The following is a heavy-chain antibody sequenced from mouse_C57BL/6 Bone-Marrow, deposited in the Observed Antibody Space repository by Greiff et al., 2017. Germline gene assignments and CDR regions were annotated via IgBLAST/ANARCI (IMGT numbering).Heavy chain of an antibody. CDR2: IDPETGGT. V-gene: IGHV1-15*01. Sequence: VKLQESGAELVRPGASVTLSCKASGYTFTDYEMHWVKQTPVHGLEWIGAIDPETGGTAYTQKFKGKAILTADKSSSTAYMELRSLTSEYSAVYYCTRDGTYWYFDVWGTGTTVTVSS. CDR1: GYTFTDYE. J-gene: IGHJ1*03. CDR3: TRDGTYWYFDV. D-gene: IGHD2-1*01.